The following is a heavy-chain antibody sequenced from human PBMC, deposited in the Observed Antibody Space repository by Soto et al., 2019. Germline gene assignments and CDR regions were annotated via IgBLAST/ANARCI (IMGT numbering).Heavy chain of an antibody. CDR1: GGSISSSSYY. V-gene: IGHV4-39*01. CDR3: ARLLGYCSSTSCYSPFYYYGMDV. CDR2: IYYSGST. J-gene: IGHJ6*02. Sequence: SETLSLTCTVSGGSISSSSYYWGWIRQPPGKGLEWIGSIYYSGSTYYNPSLKSRVTISVDTSKNQFSLKLSSVTAADTAVYYCARLLGYCSSTSCYSPFYYYGMDVWGQGTTGTV. D-gene: IGHD2-2*02.